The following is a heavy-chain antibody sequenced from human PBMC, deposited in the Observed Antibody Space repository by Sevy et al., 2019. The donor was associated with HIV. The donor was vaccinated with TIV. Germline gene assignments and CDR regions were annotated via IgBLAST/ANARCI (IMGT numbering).Heavy chain of an antibody. CDR3: AREGGAKPHDY. D-gene: IGHD2-2*02. CDR2: IKYDCSKK. V-gene: IGHV3-30*02. J-gene: IGHJ4*02. Sequence: GGSLRLSCAASGFTFCDYGMSWVRQAPGKGLEWVAYIKYDCSKKDYADSVKGRFTISRDNSKNSFYLQMDNLRVEDTAVYYCAREGGAKPHDYWGQGTLVTVSS. CDR1: GFTFCDYG.